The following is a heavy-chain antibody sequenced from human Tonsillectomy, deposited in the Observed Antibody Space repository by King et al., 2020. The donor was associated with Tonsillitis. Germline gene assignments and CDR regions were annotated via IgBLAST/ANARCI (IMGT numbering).Heavy chain of an antibody. V-gene: IGHV3-30-3*01. Sequence: VQLVESGGGVVQPGRSLRLSCAASGFTFSNYAMHWVRQAPGKGLEWVAVISYHGSNKFYADSVKGRFTISRDNSKNTLYLQMNSLRAEDTAVYYCTKTLLRYFDRFGYYYGMDVWGQGTTVTVSS. CDR2: ISYHGSNK. CDR3: TKTLLRYFDRFGYYYGMDV. D-gene: IGHD3-9*01. J-gene: IGHJ6*02. CDR1: GFTFSNYA.